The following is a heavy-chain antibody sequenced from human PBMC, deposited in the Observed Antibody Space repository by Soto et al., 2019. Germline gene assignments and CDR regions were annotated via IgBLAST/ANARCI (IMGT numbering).Heavy chain of an antibody. D-gene: IGHD3-10*01. Sequence: ASVKVSCKASGYTFTSYGISWVRQAPGQGLEWMGWISAYNGNTNYAQKLQGRVTMTTDTSTSTAYMELRSLRSDDTAVYYCAREILWFGENWFDPWGQGTLVTVSS. CDR2: ISAYNGNT. V-gene: IGHV1-18*01. J-gene: IGHJ5*02. CDR1: GYTFTSYG. CDR3: AREILWFGENWFDP.